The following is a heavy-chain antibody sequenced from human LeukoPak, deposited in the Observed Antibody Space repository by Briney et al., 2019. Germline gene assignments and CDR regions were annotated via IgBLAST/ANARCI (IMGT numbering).Heavy chain of an antibody. CDR3: ARGENYYDSSGYYYGDY. CDR1: GGSFSGYY. CDR2: INHSGST. Sequence: SETLSHTCAVYGGSFSGYYWSWIRQPPGKGLEWIGEINHSGSTNYNPSLKSRVTISVDTSKNQFSLKLSSVTAADTAVYYCARGENYYDSSGYYYGDYWGQGTLVTVSS. V-gene: IGHV4-34*01. D-gene: IGHD3-22*01. J-gene: IGHJ4*02.